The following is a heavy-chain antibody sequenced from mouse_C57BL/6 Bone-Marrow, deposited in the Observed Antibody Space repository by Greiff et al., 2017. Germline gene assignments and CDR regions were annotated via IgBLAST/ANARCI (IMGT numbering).Heavy chain of an antibody. CDR1: GYTFTSYW. Sequence: QVQLQQPGAELVKPGASVKLSCKASGYTFTSYWMHWVKQRPGQGLEWIGMIHPNSGSTNYNEKFKSKATLTVDKSSSTAYMQLDSLTSEDSAVYYCAKLGLYYFDYWGQGTTLTVSS. J-gene: IGHJ2*01. CDR2: IHPNSGST. D-gene: IGHD4-1*01. V-gene: IGHV1-64*01. CDR3: AKLGLYYFDY.